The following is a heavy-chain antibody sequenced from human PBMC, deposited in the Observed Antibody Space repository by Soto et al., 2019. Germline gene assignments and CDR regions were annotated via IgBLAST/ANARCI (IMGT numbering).Heavy chain of an antibody. CDR3: VGGQYYFDY. CDR2: ISYDGSDK. Sequence: QVQLVESGGGVVQPGRSLRLSCAGSGFPFTSYGMHWVREGPDKGLEWVAVISYDGSDKYYADSVKGRFTISRDNSTKILYLQMNSLRPEDTALYYCVGGQYYFDYRGQGTLVIVSS. CDR1: GFPFTSYG. D-gene: IGHD3-10*01. V-gene: IGHV3-30*03. J-gene: IGHJ4*02.